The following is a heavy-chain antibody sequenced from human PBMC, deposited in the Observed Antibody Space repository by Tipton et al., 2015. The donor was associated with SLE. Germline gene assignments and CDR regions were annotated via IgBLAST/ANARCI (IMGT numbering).Heavy chain of an antibody. V-gene: IGHV4-59*01. D-gene: IGHD3/OR15-3a*01. CDR2: IYYSGST. J-gene: IGHJ3*02. CDR1: GGSISFYY. CDR3: AVLRSEGTGYPKDAFDI. Sequence: PGLVKPSETLSLTYTVSGGSISFYYWSWIRQPPGKGLEWIGYIYYSGSTNYNPSLKSRVTISVDTSKNQFSLKLSSVTAADTAVYYCAVLRSEGTGYPKDAFDIWGQGTMVTVSS.